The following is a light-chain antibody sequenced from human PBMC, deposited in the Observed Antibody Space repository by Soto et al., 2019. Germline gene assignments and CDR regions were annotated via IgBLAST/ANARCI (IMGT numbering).Light chain of an antibody. CDR1: QSVSSNY. CDR3: QQYAISPGT. Sequence: EIVSTQSPGTPSLSPGERATLSGSASQSVSSNYLAWYGQKPGQAPRLLIFAASRRATGIPDRFTGSGSGTDFTLTISRLEPEDFAVYYCQQYAISPGTFGQGTKVDIK. CDR2: AAS. J-gene: IGKJ1*01. V-gene: IGKV3-20*01.